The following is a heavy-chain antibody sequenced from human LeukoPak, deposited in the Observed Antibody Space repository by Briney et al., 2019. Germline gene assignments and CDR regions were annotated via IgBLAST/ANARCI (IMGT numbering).Heavy chain of an antibody. CDR2: IYYSGST. J-gene: IGHJ6*03. Sequence: SETLSLTCTVSGGSISSSSYYWGWIRQPPGEGLEWIGSIYYSGSTYYNPSLKSRVTISVDTSKNQFSLKLSSVTAADTAVYYCARGNAYCGGDCYIYYYYYMDVWGKGTTVTVSS. V-gene: IGHV4-39*07. CDR3: ARGNAYCGGDCYIYYYYYMDV. D-gene: IGHD2-21*02. CDR1: GGSISSSSYY.